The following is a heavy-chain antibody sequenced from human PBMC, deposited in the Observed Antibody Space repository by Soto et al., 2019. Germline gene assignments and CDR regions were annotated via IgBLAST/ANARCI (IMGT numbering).Heavy chain of an antibody. Sequence: ASVKVSCKASGYTFTHYGLTWVRHAPGQGLEWMGWINSFSGDTNYPQKLQGRLTMTTDTSTNTVYMELRNLRSDDTAVYYCARDLHSGGKYWYFDIWGRGTLVTVSS. CDR2: INSFSGDT. D-gene: IGHD2-15*01. V-gene: IGHV1-18*01. CDR3: ARDLHSGGKYWYFDI. J-gene: IGHJ2*01. CDR1: GYTFTHYG.